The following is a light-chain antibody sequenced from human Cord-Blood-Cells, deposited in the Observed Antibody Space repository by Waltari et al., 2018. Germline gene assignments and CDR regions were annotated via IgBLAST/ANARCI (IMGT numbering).Light chain of an antibody. Sequence: EVVFTQFPATRSLSSGVRATLYVRASQSVSSYLAWYQQKPGQAPRLLISDASNRATGIPARFSGSGSGTDFTLTISSLEPEDFAVYYCQQLSNWPETFGQGTKVEIK. CDR2: DAS. CDR1: QSVSSY. J-gene: IGKJ1*01. CDR3: QQLSNWPET. V-gene: IGKV3-11*01.